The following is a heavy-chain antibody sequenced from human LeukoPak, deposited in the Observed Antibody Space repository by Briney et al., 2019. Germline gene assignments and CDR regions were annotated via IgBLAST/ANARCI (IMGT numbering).Heavy chain of an antibody. Sequence: PSETLSLTCTVPGGSISSYYWSWIRQPPGKGLEWIGYIYYSGSTNYNPSLKSRVTISVDTSKNQFSLKLSSVTAADTAVYYCARHAELLWFGELFPVSSYFDYWGQGTLVTVSS. D-gene: IGHD3-10*01. J-gene: IGHJ4*02. CDR1: GGSISSYY. V-gene: IGHV4-59*08. CDR3: ARHAELLWFGELFPVSSYFDY. CDR2: IYYSGST.